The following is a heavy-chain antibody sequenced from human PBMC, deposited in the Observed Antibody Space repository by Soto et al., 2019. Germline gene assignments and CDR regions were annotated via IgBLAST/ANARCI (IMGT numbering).Heavy chain of an antibody. D-gene: IGHD1-26*01. CDR2: ISYDGSNK. CDR3: AREGARELQWIPGAFDI. Sequence: GGSLRLSCAASGFTFSSYAMHWVRQAPGKGLEWVAVISYDGSNKYYADSVKGRFTISRDNSKNTLYLQMNSLRAEDTAVYYCAREGARELQWIPGAFDIWGQGTMVTVSS. V-gene: IGHV3-30-3*01. CDR1: GFTFSSYA. J-gene: IGHJ3*02.